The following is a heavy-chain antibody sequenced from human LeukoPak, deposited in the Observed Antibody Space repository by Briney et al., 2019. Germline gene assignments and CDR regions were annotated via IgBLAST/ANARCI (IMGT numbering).Heavy chain of an antibody. CDR1: GFTFSDAW. Sequence: GGSLRLSCAASGFTFSDAWMTWVRQAPGKGLEWVGRIKTKSDGGTTDYAAFVKDRFTMTRDDSKSTLYLRMDSLTTEDTAVYYCTTVACAGDCQYFRYYYMDVWGKGTTVTVSS. V-gene: IGHV3-15*01. D-gene: IGHD2-21*02. CDR3: TTVACAGDCQYFRYYYMDV. J-gene: IGHJ6*03. CDR2: IKTKSDGGTT.